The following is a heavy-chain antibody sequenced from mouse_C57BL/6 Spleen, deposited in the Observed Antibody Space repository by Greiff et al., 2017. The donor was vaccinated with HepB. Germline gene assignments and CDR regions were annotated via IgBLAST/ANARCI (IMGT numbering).Heavy chain of an antibody. Sequence: VQLQQSGPELVKPGASVKIPCKASGYTFTDYNMDWVKQSHGKSLEWIGDINPNNGGMIYNQKFKGKATLTVDKSSSTAYMELRSLTSEDTAVYYCARCDGNYYAMDYWGQGTSVTVSS. CDR1: GYTFTDYN. CDR2: INPNNGGM. J-gene: IGHJ4*01. V-gene: IGHV1-18*01. CDR3: ARCDGNYYAMDY. D-gene: IGHD2-1*01.